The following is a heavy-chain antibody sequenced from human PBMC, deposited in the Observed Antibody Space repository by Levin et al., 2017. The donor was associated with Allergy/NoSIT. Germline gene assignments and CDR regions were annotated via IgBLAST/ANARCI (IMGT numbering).Heavy chain of an antibody. CDR2: INHSGST. J-gene: IGHJ4*02. Sequence: PGGSLRLSCAVYGGSFSGYYWSWIRQPPGKGLEWIGEINHSGSTNYNPSLKSRVTISVDTSKNQFSLKLSSVTAADTAVYYCARGRETMVQGVIRDDYWGQGTLVTVSS. D-gene: IGHD3-10*01. V-gene: IGHV4-34*01. CDR1: GGSFSGYY. CDR3: ARGRETMVQGVIRDDY.